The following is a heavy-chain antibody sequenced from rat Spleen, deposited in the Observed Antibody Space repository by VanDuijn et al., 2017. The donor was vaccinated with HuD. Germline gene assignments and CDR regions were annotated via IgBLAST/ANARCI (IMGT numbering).Heavy chain of an antibody. Sequence: EVQLVESDGGLVQPGRSLKLSCAASGFTFSDYYMAWVRQAPTKGLEWVATISHDGSSTYYRDSVKGRFTISRDNAKSTLYLQMNSLRSEDTATYYCTRQGGTMMLVIRDYFDYWGQGTLVTASS. V-gene: IGHV5-29*01. D-gene: IGHD1-12*02. CDR2: ISHDGSST. J-gene: IGHJ3*01. CDR3: TRQGGTMMLVIRDYFDY. CDR1: GFTFSDYY.